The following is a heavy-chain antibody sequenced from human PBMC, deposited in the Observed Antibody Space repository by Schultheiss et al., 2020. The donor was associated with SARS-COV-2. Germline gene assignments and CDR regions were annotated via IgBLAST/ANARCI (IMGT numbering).Heavy chain of an antibody. CDR2: INPNSGGT. CDR1: GYTFTGYY. D-gene: IGHD5-18*01. J-gene: IGHJ6*02. V-gene: IGHV1-2*02. Sequence: ASVKVSCKASGYTFTGYYMHWVRQAPGQGLEWMGWINPNSGGTNYAQKFQGRVTMTRDTSISTAYMELSSLRSEDTAVYYCARERGYSYGYGHYYYYGMDVWGQGTTVTVSS. CDR3: ARERGYSYGYGHYYYYGMDV.